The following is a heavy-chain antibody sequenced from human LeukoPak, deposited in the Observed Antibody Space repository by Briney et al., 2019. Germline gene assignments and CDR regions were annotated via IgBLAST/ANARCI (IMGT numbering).Heavy chain of an antibody. CDR2: IWYDGSNE. J-gene: IGHJ6*02. CDR3: ARDVGIRLWFRDYYGLDV. Sequence: PGGSLRLSCAASGFTFSSYGMDWVRQAPGKGLEWEAVIWYDGSNEYYADSVRGRFTISRDNSQNTLYLQMHSLRAEDSAVYYCARDVGIRLWFRDYYGLDVCGQGTTVTVSS. D-gene: IGHD5-18*01. V-gene: IGHV3-33*01. CDR1: GFTFSSYG.